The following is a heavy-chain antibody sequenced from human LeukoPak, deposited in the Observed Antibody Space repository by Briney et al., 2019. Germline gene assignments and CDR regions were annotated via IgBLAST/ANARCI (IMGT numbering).Heavy chain of an antibody. CDR3: ARGGRTDSGSYPYGMDV. V-gene: IGHV3-66*01. CDR2: IYSGATT. CDR1: GFSVSRNY. J-gene: IGHJ6*02. D-gene: IGHD3-10*01. Sequence: EAGGSLRLSCAASGFSVSRNYLSWVRQAPGKGLEWVSVIYSGATTDYADSVKGRFTISTDSSENTLYLQMNSLRHEDTSVYYCARGGRTDSGSYPYGMDVWGQGATVIVSS.